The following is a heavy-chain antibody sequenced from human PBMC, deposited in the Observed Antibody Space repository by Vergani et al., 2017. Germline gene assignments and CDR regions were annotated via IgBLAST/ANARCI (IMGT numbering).Heavy chain of an antibody. D-gene: IGHD6-13*01. CDR1: GYTFTSYY. V-gene: IGHV1-46*01. J-gene: IGHJ6*02. CDR3: ARESSSPYYYDGMDV. Sequence: QVQLVQSGAEVKKPGASVKVSCKASGYTFTSYYMHWVRQAPGQGLEWMGIINPSGGSTSYAQKFQGRVTMTRDTSTSTVYMELSSLRSDDTAVYYCARESSSPYYYDGMDVWGQGTTVTVSS. CDR2: INPSGGST.